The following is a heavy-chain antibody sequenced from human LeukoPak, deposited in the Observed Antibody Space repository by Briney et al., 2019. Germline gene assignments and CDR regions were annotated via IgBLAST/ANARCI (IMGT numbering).Heavy chain of an antibody. D-gene: IGHD3-3*01. CDR2: INPNSGGT. J-gene: IGHJ4*02. CDR1: GYTFSGYY. CDR3: ARAGHYDFWSGLKDY. Sequence: ATVKVSCKASGYTFSGYYMHWVRQAAGQGLEWMGWINPNSGGTNYAQKFQGRVTMTRDTSISTAYMELSRLRSDDTAVYYCARAGHYDFWSGLKDYWGQGTLVTVSS. V-gene: IGHV1-2*02.